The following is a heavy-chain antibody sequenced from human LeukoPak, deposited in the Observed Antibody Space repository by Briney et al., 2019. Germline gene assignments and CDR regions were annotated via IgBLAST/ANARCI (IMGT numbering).Heavy chain of an antibody. J-gene: IGHJ4*02. CDR1: GGSFSGYY. CDR3: ARVWSGNYRPLDY. CDR2: INHSGST. D-gene: IGHD3-9*01. Sequence: SETLSLTCAVYGGSFSGYYWSWIRQPPGKGLEWIGEINHSGSTNYNPSLKSRVTISVDTSKNQFSLKLSSVTAADTAVYYCARVWSGNYRPLDYGAQGPLVTVSP. V-gene: IGHV4-34*01.